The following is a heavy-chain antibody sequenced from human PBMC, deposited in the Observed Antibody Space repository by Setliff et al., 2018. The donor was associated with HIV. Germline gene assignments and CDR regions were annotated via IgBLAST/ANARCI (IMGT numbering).Heavy chain of an antibody. CDR2: INHSGST. CDR3: GGNGYYSIDY. V-gene: IGHV4-34*01. CDR1: GGSFSDYY. Sequence: SETLSLTCAVYGGSFSDYYWSWIRQPPGKGLEWIGEINHSGSTNYNPSLKSRVTISVDKSKSQFSLKLNSVTAADTAVYYCGGNGYYSIDYWGQGTLVTVSS. J-gene: IGHJ4*02. D-gene: IGHD3-22*01.